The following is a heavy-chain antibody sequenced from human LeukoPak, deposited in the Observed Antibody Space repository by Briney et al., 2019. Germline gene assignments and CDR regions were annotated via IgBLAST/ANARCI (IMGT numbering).Heavy chain of an antibody. CDR1: GGSFSGYY. Sequence: SETLSLTCAVYGGSFSGYYWSWIRQPPGKGLEWIEEINHSGSTNYNPSLKSRVTISVDTSKNQFSLKLSSVTAADTAVYYCARGLRGYSYGQIDYWGQGTLVTVSS. V-gene: IGHV4-34*01. CDR2: INHSGST. CDR3: ARGLRGYSYGQIDY. D-gene: IGHD5-18*01. J-gene: IGHJ4*02.